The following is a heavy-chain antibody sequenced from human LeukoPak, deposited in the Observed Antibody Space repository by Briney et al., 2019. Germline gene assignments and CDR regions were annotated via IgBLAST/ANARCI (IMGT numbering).Heavy chain of an antibody. J-gene: IGHJ5*02. D-gene: IGHD3-3*01. CDR2: ISAYNGNT. CDR3: ARDVYDFWSGYYTQNWFDP. V-gene: IGHV1-18*01. Sequence: ASVKVSCTASGYTFTSYGISWVRQAPGQGLECMGWISAYNGNTNYAQKLQGRVTMTTDTSTSTAYMELRSLRSDDTAVYYCARDVYDFWSGYYTQNWFDPWGQGTLVTVSS. CDR1: GYTFTSYG.